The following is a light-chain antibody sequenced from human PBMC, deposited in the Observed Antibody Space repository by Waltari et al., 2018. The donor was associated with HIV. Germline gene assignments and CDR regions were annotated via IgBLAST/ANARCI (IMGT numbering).Light chain of an antibody. CDR3: QTWGPGIQV. Sequence: QLVLTQSPSASASLGASVKLTCTLSCGDSSYAIGWHQQQPEKGPRYLLKLNSDGSHSKGDGLPDRFSGSSSGAARYFTISSLQSEDEADYYCQTWGPGIQVFGGGTKLTVL. J-gene: IGLJ3*02. CDR1: CGDSSYA. V-gene: IGLV4-69*02. CDR2: LNSDGSH.